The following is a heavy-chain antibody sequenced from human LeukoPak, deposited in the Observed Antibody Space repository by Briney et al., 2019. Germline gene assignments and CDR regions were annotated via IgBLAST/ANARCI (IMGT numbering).Heavy chain of an antibody. Sequence: GGSLRLSCAASGFTFSSYSMNWVRQAPGKGLEWVSSISSSSSYIYYADSVKGRFTISRDNAKNSLFLQMNSLRVEGTAVYYCARLGGSYYTYWGQGTLVTVSS. CDR1: GFTFSSYS. J-gene: IGHJ4*02. V-gene: IGHV3-21*01. CDR3: ARLGGSYYTY. CDR2: ISSSSSYI. D-gene: IGHD1-26*01.